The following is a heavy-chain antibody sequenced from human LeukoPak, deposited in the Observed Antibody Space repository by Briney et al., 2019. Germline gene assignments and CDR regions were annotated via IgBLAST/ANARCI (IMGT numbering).Heavy chain of an antibody. CDR2: ISWNSGSI. J-gene: IGHJ3*02. V-gene: IGHV3-9*01. CDR1: GFTFDDYA. D-gene: IGHD3-16*01. Sequence: GGSLRLSCAASGFTFDDYAMHWVRQAPGKGLEWVSGISWNSGSIGYADSVKGRFTISRDNAKNSLYLQMNSLRAEDTALYYCAKDSGYDYVRGSYGGAFDIWGQGTMVTVSS. CDR3: AKDSGYDYVRGSYGGAFDI.